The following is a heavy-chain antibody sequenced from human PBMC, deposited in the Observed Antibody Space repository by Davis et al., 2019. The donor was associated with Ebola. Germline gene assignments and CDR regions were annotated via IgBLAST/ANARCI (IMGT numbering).Heavy chain of an antibody. V-gene: IGHV3-74*01. D-gene: IGHD3-22*01. CDR3: ARGDYYDSSFADAFDI. J-gene: IGHJ3*02. CDR1: GFTFSNYW. Sequence: PGGSLRLSCAASGFTFSNYWMFWVRQTPGKGLVWVSRIKTDGSTTNYADSVKGRFTISRDNAKNTLYLQMNSLRAEDTGVYYCARGDYYDSSFADAFDIWGQGTMVTVSS. CDR2: IKTDGSTT.